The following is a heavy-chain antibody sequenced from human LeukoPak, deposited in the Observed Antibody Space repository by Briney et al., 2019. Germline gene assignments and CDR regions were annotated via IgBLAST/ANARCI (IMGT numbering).Heavy chain of an antibody. J-gene: IGHJ4*02. Sequence: SETLSLTCTVSGGSISSSNYYWGWIRQPPGKGLEWIGGIYHSGSTYYNPSLKSRVTISVDTSKSQFSLKLISVTAADTAVYYCAREAPPGHSSSWSNWGQGTLITVSS. CDR3: AREAPPGHSSSWSN. CDR2: IYHSGST. D-gene: IGHD6-13*01. V-gene: IGHV4-39*07. CDR1: GGSISSSNYY.